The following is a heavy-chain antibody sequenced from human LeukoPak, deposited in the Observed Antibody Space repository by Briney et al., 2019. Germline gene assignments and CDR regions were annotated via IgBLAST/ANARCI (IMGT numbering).Heavy chain of an antibody. V-gene: IGHV4-30-4*01. CDR1: GGSISSGDYY. CDR3: AREAYFPRDCSSTSCPGWFDP. J-gene: IGHJ5*02. D-gene: IGHD2-2*01. Sequence: SETLSLTCTVSGGSISSGDYYWSWIRQPPGKGLEWIGYIYYSGSTYYNPSLKSRVTISVDTSKNQFSLKLSSVTAADTAVYYCAREAYFPRDCSSTSCPGWFDPWGQGTLVTVSS. CDR2: IYYSGST.